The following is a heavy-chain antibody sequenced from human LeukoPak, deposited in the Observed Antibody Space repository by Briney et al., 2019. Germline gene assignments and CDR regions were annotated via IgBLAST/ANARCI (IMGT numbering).Heavy chain of an antibody. Sequence: SSVKVSCKASGGTFSSYAISWVRQVPGQGLEWMGRIIPIFGTANYAQKFQGRVTITTDESTSTAYMELSSLRSEDTAVYYCARDYRVAGVQFDYWGQGTLVTVSS. J-gene: IGHJ4*02. CDR2: IIPIFGTA. V-gene: IGHV1-69*05. CDR1: GGTFSSYA. D-gene: IGHD6-19*01. CDR3: ARDYRVAGVQFDY.